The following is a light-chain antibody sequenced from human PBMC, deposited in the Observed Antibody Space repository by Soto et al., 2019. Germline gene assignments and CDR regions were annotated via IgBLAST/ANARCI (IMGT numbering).Light chain of an antibody. CDR3: TSYTSSSTLD. J-gene: IGLJ1*01. Sequence: QSVLTQPASVSGSPGQSITISCTGTSSDIGGYKYVSWYQQHPGKVPKLMIYGVNTRPSGISNRFSGSTSGNTASLTISGLQAEDEADYYCTSYTSSSTLDFGTGTKVTV. V-gene: IGLV2-14*01. CDR2: GVN. CDR1: SSDIGGYKY.